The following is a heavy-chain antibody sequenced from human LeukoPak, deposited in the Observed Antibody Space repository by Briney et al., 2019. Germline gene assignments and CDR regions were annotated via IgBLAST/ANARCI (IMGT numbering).Heavy chain of an antibody. V-gene: IGHV3-30*03. CDR3: ARDRTRNYYDSSGYYFSDH. CDR1: GFTFSSYG. D-gene: IGHD3-22*01. J-gene: IGHJ4*02. CDR2: ISYDGSNK. Sequence: GGSLRLSCAASGFTFSSYGMHWVRQAPGKGLEWVAVISYDGSNKYYADSVKGRFTISRDNAKNSLYLQMNSLRAEDTAVYYCARDRTRNYYDSSGYYFSDHWGQGTLVTVSS.